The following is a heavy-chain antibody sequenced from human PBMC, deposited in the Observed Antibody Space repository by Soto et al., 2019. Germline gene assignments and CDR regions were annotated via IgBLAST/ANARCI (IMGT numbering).Heavy chain of an antibody. CDR3: ARNILGGTTDY. D-gene: IGHD1-7*01. CDR1: GYTFTSYT. J-gene: IGHJ4*02. V-gene: IGHV1-3*01. Sequence: ASVKVSCKASGYTFTSYTMHWVRQPPGQRLEWMGWINAGNGNTKYSQKFQGRVTITRDTSASTAYMELSSLRSEDTAVYYCARNILGGTTDYWGPGTLVTVSS. CDR2: INAGNGNT.